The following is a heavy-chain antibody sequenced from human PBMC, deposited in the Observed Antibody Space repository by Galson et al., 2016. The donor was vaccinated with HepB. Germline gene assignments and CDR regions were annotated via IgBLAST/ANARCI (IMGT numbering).Heavy chain of an antibody. Sequence: VSLIYSGGGTHYVDSVKGRFIISRDNSKNTLYLQMNSLRVEDTAVYYCARGGNYGYTWGLGTLVTVSS. J-gene: IGHJ4*02. CDR2: IYSGGGT. D-gene: IGHD1-26*01. V-gene: IGHV3-53*01. CDR3: ARGGNYGYT.